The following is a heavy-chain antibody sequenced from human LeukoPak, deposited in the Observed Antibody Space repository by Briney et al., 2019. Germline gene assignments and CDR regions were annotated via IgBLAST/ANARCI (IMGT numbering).Heavy chain of an antibody. CDR1: GGSMSNNYHH. Sequence: SETLSLTCTVSGGSMSNNYHHWGWIRQPPGKGLEWIGSFYNGRSTNYNPSLKSRVTISVDTSKNQFSLKLSSVTAADTAVYYCARGRRRAIAAAGTIDYWGQGTLVTVSS. CDR2: FYNGRST. V-gene: IGHV4-39*07. CDR3: ARGRRRAIAAAGTIDY. J-gene: IGHJ4*02. D-gene: IGHD6-13*01.